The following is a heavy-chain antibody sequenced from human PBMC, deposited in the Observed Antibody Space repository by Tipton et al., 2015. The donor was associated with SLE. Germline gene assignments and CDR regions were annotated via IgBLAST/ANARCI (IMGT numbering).Heavy chain of an antibody. CDR2: TYYRSKWYN. V-gene: IGHV6-1*01. Sequence: GLVKPSQTLSLTCAISGDSVSSNSAAWNWIRQSPSRGLEWLGRTYYRSKWYNDYAVSVKSRITINPDTSKNQFSLQLNSVTPEDTAVYYCAREDSYYDLLTGYYHYHFDYWGQGILVTVPS. CDR1: GDSVSSNSAA. J-gene: IGHJ4*02. D-gene: IGHD3-9*01. CDR3: AREDSYYDLLTGYYHYHFDY.